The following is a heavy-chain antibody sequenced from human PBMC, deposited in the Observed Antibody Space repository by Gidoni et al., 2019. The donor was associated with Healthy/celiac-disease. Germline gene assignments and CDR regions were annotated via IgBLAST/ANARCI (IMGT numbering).Heavy chain of an antibody. D-gene: IGHD3-3*01. CDR3: ARDGFWSGYIGGGRWFDP. J-gene: IGHJ5*02. Sequence: QVQLQESGPGLVKPSETLSLTCTVSGGSISSYYWSWIRQPPGKGLEWIGYIYYSGSPNYNPSLKSRVTISVDTSKNQFSLKLSSVTAADTAVYYCARDGFWSGYIGGGRWFDPWVQGTLVTVSS. V-gene: IGHV4-59*01. CDR2: IYYSGSP. CDR1: GGSISSYY.